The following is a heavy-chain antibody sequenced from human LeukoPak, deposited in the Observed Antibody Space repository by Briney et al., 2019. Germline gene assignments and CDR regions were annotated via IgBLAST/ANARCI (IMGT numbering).Heavy chain of an antibody. CDR2: IIPIFGTA. D-gene: IGHD3-22*01. CDR1: GGTFSSYA. V-gene: IGHV1-69*06. CDR3: ASRRAYYYDSSGYYYVH. J-gene: IGHJ4*02. Sequence: SVKVSCKASGGTFSSYAISWVRQAPGQGLEWMGGIIPIFGTANYAQKFQGRVTITADKSTSTAYMELSSLRSEDTAVYYCASRRAYYYDSSGYYYVHWGQGTLVTVSS.